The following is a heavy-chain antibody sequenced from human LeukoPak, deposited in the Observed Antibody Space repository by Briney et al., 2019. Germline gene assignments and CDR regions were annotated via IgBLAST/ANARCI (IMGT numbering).Heavy chain of an antibody. D-gene: IGHD3-16*01. CDR1: GFTFSNAW. J-gene: IGHJ4*02. CDR2: IKSKAAGGTT. Sequence: GGSLRLSCAASGFTFSNAWMSWVRQGPGKGLEWVGHIKSKAAGGTTDYAAPVKGRFTISRDDSKNTLYLQMNSLKTEDTAVYYCTTVWRYWGQGTLVTVSS. V-gene: IGHV3-15*01. CDR3: TTVWRY.